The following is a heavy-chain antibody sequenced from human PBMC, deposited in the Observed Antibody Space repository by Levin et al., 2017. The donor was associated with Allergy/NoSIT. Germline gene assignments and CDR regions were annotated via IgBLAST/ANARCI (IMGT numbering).Heavy chain of an antibody. V-gene: IGHV3-11*03. J-gene: IGHJ6*02. Sequence: LSLTCAASGFTFSDFFMSWVRQAPGKGLQWVAYISPGSSYIKYAASVQGRFTISRDNARNSVSLQMKSLRADDTALYFCARFIAAATNYYYGMDVWGQGATVTVSS. CDR2: ISPGSSYI. CDR3: ARFIAAATNYYYGMDV. D-gene: IGHD6-13*01. CDR1: GFTFSDFF.